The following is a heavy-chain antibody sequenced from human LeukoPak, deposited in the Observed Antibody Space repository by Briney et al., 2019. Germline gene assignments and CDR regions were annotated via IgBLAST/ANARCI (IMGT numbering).Heavy chain of an antibody. CDR1: GGSISSYY. CDR2: IYYSGST. V-gene: IGHV4-59*01. CDR3: AMGGYSSTYYYYMDV. Sequence: SQTLSLTCTVSGGSISSYYWSWIRQPPGKGLEWIGYIYYSGSTNYNPSLKSRVTISVDTSKNQFSLKLSSVTAADTAVYYCAMGGYSSTYYYYMDVWGKGTTVTVSS. J-gene: IGHJ6*03. D-gene: IGHD6-13*01.